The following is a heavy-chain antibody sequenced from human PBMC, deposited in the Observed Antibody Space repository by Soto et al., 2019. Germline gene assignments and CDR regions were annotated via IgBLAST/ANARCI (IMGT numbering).Heavy chain of an antibody. Sequence: GGSLRLSCAASGFTFDDYAMHWVRQAPGKGLEWVSGISWNSGSIGYADSVKGRFTISRDNAKNSLYLQMSSLRAEDTALYYCSRGDCSSTICHENAFDIWGQGTMVTVSS. D-gene: IGHD2-2*01. CDR3: SRGDCSSTICHENAFDI. V-gene: IGHV3-9*01. J-gene: IGHJ3*02. CDR2: ISWNSGSI. CDR1: GFTFDDYA.